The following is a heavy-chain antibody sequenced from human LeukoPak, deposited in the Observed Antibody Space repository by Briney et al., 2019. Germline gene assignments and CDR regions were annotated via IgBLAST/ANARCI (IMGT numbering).Heavy chain of an antibody. Sequence: AGGSLRLSCAASGFTFIDYDMHWFRHVIGKGLEWVSAIGIRGDTHYSGSVKGRFTISRENAESSLYLQMNSLRAEDTAVYYCARGGIQVSGIDEFDYWGQGTLVTVSS. J-gene: IGHJ4*02. CDR2: IGIRGDT. CDR1: GFTFIDYD. D-gene: IGHD6-19*01. CDR3: ARGGIQVSGIDEFDY. V-gene: IGHV3-13*01.